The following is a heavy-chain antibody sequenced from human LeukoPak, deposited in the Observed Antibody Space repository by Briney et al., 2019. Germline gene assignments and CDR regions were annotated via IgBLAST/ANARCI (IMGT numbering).Heavy chain of an antibody. CDR1: GFLFSSYA. V-gene: IGHV3-23*01. D-gene: IGHD1-14*01. CDR3: AKNLVGNHYFDY. Sequence: GGSLRLSCAASGFLFSSYAIYWVRQAPGKGLEWVSAISGSGGSTYYADSVKGRFTISRDNSKKTLYLQMNSLRAEDTAVYYCAKNLVGNHYFDYWGQGTLVTVSS. J-gene: IGHJ4*02. CDR2: ISGSGGST.